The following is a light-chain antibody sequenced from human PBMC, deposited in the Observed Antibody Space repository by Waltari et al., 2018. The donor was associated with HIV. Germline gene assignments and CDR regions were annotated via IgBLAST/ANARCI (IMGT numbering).Light chain of an antibody. CDR3: QQYDTSSRFT. Sequence: EIVLTQSPGTLSLFTGERATLSCRASQSLSNNYFAWYQQKPGQAPRLLIYGASSRATGIPDRFSGSGSGTEFTLTISRLEPEDVAVYYCQQYDTSSRFTFGPGTKVDIK. CDR1: QSLSNNY. J-gene: IGKJ3*01. CDR2: GAS. V-gene: IGKV3-20*01.